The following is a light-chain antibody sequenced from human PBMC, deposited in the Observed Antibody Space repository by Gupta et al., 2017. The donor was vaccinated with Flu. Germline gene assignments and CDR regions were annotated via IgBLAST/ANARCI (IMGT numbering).Light chain of an antibody. CDR1: HDINNY. Sequence: DIPMTQSPSSASTYLGDKVTITCQASHDINNYLSWYQQTTGKAPKLLIYYDSNLETGVPSSCTGSGAGTGVTFTISSLQQEDVVTYFCQQHHSRPFSFGGGTKVEIE. CDR3: QQHHSRPFS. V-gene: IGKV1-33*01. CDR2: YDS. J-gene: IGKJ4*01.